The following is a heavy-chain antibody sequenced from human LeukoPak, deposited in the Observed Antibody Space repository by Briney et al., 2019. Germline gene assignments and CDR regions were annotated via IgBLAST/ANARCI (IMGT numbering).Heavy chain of an antibody. V-gene: IGHV3-64*01. J-gene: IGHJ4*02. CDR2: ITSNGGRT. CDR1: GFIFSDYE. D-gene: IGHD3-10*01. Sequence: GGSLRLSCAASGFIFSDYEVHWVRQAPGKGLEFVSAITSNGGRTFYANSVKGRFTISRDNSKNALYLQMDSLRADDMAVYYCARGAASGGYDYWGQGALVTVSS. CDR3: ARGAASGGYDY.